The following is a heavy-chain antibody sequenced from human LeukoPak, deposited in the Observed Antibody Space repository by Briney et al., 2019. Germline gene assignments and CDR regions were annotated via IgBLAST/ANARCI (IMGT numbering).Heavy chain of an antibody. V-gene: IGHV3-23*01. J-gene: IGHJ3*01. CDR3: AKRHIAALGGDAFDA. CDR1: GFTFRNYA. Sequence: GGSLRLSCAASGFTFRNYAMSWVRQAPGKGLEWVSAISASGGTPYYADSVKGRFTTSRDNSQNTLHLQMNSLRAEDTAVYYCAKRHIAALGGDAFDACGQGTMVTVSS. D-gene: IGHD5-12*01. CDR2: ISASGGTP.